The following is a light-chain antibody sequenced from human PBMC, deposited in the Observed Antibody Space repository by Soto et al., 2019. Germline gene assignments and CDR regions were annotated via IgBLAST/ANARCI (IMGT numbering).Light chain of an antibody. CDR2: EVI. V-gene: IGLV2-14*01. Sequence: SVLTHPASLSGSPGQSIPISCTGTSSDVGDYPNVSWYQQHPGKVPKLIIYEVIHRPSGVTSRFSGSKSENTASLTISGLQAEDEADYYCSSYSATNTLVFGSGTKVTGL. CDR1: SSDVGDYPN. CDR3: SSYSATNTLV. J-gene: IGLJ1*01.